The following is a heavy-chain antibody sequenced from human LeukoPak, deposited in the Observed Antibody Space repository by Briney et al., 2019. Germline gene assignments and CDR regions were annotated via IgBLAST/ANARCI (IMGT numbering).Heavy chain of an antibody. CDR3: ARSPDSSGWYYFDY. J-gene: IGHJ4*02. Sequence: GGSLRLSCAASGFTVSSYWMSWVRQAPGKGLEWVANIKQDGSEKYYVDSVKGRFTISRDNAKNSLYLQMNSLRAEDTAVYYCARSPDSSGWYYFDYWGQGTLVTVSS. D-gene: IGHD6-19*01. CDR2: IKQDGSEK. V-gene: IGHV3-7*05. CDR1: GFTVSSYW.